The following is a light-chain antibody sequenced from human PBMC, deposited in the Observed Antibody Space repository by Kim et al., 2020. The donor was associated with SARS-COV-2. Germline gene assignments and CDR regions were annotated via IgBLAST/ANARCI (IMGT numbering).Light chain of an antibody. V-gene: IGKV1-39*01. CDR1: QDIRRY. CDR2: AAS. Sequence: GDRVTITCRASQDIRRYLNWYQQKPGKAPKVLIYAASTLQSGVPSRFSGSGSGTDFTLTITSLQPEDFATYYCQQTDTTPITFGQGTRLEIK. CDR3: QQTDTTPIT. J-gene: IGKJ5*01.